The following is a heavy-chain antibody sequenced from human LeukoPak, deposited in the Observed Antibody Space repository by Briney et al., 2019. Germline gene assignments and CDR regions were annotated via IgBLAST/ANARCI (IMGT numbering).Heavy chain of an antibody. CDR3: ARDGGYYGSGTYTKLDY. J-gene: IGHJ4*02. Sequence: GGSLRLSCAASGFTFSSYNMNWVRQAPGKGLEWVSSISSSSTYLYYADSVKGRFTTSRDNAKNSLYLQMNSLRDEDSAVYYCARDGGYYGSGTYTKLDYWGQGTLVTVSS. CDR2: ISSSSTYL. D-gene: IGHD3-10*01. CDR1: GFTFSSYN. V-gene: IGHV3-21*01.